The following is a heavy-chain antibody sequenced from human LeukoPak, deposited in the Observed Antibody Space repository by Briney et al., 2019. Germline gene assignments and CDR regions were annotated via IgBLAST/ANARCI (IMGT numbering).Heavy chain of an antibody. CDR1: GFTFSDYY. V-gene: IGHV3-11*01. J-gene: IGHJ3*02. Sequence: GGSLRPSCAASGFTFSDYYMSWIRQAPGKGLEWVSYISSSGSTIYYADSVKGRFTISRDNAKNSLYLQMNSLRAEDTAVYYCARFRGVYGDYAPDAFDIWGQGTMVTVSS. CDR2: ISSSGSTI. D-gene: IGHD4-17*01. CDR3: ARFRGVYGDYAPDAFDI.